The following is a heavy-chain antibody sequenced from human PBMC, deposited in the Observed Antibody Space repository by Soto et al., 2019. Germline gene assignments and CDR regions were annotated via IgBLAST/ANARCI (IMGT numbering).Heavy chain of an antibody. CDR1: GFPFSNFA. V-gene: IGHV3-23*01. D-gene: IGHD6-13*01. J-gene: IGHJ5*02. Sequence: EAQLLESGGGLLQPGGSLSLSCAASGFPFSNFAMSWVRQAPGKGLEWVSAIGSGSRGTHYAESVEDRFTISRDDSKNTLYLQLNSLTAADTAVYYCAAPRAAVPHTRYFDPWGQGTPVTVSP. CDR2: IGSGSRGT. CDR3: AAPRAAVPHTRYFDP.